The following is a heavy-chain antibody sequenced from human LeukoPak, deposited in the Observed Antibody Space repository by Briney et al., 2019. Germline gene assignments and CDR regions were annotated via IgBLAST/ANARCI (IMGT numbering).Heavy chain of an antibody. CDR3: ASEPPTLYYYGMDV. CDR2: FDPEDGET. CDR1: GYTLTELS. Sequence: ASVKVSCEVSGYTLTELSMHWVRQAPGKGLEWMGGFDPEDGETIYAQKFQGRVTTTEDTSTDTAYMELSSLRSEDTAVYYCASEPPTLYYYGMDVWGQGTTVTVSS. J-gene: IGHJ6*02. V-gene: IGHV1-24*01.